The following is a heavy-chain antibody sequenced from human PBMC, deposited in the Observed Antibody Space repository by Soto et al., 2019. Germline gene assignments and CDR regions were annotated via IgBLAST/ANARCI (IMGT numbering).Heavy chain of an antibody. Sequence: EVQLVESGGGLVQPGGSLRLSCAASGFTVSSNYMSWVRQAPGKGLEWVSVIYSGGSTYYADSVKGRFTISRDNSKNTLYRQMNSRRAEDTAVYYRARTGIAAADSDYWGQGTLVAVSS. CDR2: IYSGGST. D-gene: IGHD6-13*01. CDR1: GFTVSSNY. J-gene: IGHJ4*02. V-gene: IGHV3-66*01. CDR3: ARTGIAAADSDY.